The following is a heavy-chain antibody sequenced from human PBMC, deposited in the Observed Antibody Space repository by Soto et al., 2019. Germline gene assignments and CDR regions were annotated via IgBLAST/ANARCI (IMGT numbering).Heavy chain of an antibody. CDR3: VRLYRRSSSCLDV. D-gene: IGHD6-6*01. V-gene: IGHV4-31*03. CDR1: GDSVCSGGYY. Sequence: SETLSLTCTVSGDSVCSGGYYWTWIRQRPGKGLEWIGYIFHTGSAYYSPPLKTRLSLSIDTSRGQFSLRLTSVTAADTAVYYCVRLYRRSSSCLDVWCKGTTVTV. CDR2: IFHTGSA. J-gene: IGHJ6*03.